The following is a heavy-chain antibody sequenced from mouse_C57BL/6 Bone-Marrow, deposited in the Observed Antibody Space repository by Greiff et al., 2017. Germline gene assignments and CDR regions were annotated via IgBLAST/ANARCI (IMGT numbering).Heavy chain of an antibody. Sequence: VQLQESGPGLVQPSQCLSITCTVSGFSLTSYGVHWVRQSPGKGLEWLGVIWSGGSTDYHAAFISRLSISKDNPKSQVFFKMNSLQADDTAIYYCAIMVTPNYYSMDYWGQGTSVTVSS. D-gene: IGHD2-1*01. CDR1: GFSLTSYG. CDR2: IWSGGST. CDR3: AIMVTPNYYSMDY. V-gene: IGHV2-2*01. J-gene: IGHJ4*01.